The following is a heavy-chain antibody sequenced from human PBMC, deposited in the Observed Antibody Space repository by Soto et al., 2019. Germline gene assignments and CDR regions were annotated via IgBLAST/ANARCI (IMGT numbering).Heavy chain of an antibody. V-gene: IGHV3-72*01. D-gene: IGHD2-15*01. CDR1: GFTFSDHY. J-gene: IGHJ4*02. Sequence: EVQLVESGGGLVQPGGSLRLSCEASGFTFSDHYMDWVRQAPGKGLEWVGRTRDKSDSYSTEYDASVKCRFIISRDDLRNSMYLQMNSLKTEDTAGYYCASSVGSCGGGGRYHGYWGQGNLVTVSS. CDR2: TRDKSDSYST. CDR3: ASSVGSCGGGGRYHGY.